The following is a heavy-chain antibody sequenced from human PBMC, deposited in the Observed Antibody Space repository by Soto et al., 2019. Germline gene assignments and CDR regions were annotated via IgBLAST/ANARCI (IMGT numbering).Heavy chain of an antibody. V-gene: IGHV4-59*01. J-gene: IGHJ4*02. D-gene: IGHD3-10*01. Sequence: QVQLQESGPGLVKPSETLSLTCTVSGDSISSYYWTWIRQPPGKGLEWIGYIYYSGVSNYNPSLKSRVTMSVATSRDKFSLKLSSVTAADTAVYYCARIRRGEAVLFDYWGQGTLVTVSS. CDR2: IYYSGVS. CDR1: GDSISSYY. CDR3: ARIRRGEAVLFDY.